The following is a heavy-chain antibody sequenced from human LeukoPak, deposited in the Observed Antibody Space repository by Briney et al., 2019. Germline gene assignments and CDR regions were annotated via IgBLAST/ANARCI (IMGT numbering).Heavy chain of an antibody. J-gene: IGHJ4*02. CDR1: GFTFSSYA. Sequence: GGSLRLSCAASGFTFSSYAMSWVRQAPGKGLEWVSAISGRGGSTYYADSVKGRFTISRDNSKNTLYLQMNSLRAEDTAVYYCAKEKTYYDFWSGYSPRYFDYWGQGTLVTVSS. CDR3: AKEKTYYDFWSGYSPRYFDY. D-gene: IGHD3-3*01. CDR2: ISGRGGST. V-gene: IGHV3-23*01.